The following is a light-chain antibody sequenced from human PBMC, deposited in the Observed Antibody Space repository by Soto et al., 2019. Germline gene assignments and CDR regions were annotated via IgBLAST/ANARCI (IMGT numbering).Light chain of an antibody. CDR1: SINIGTYNL. CDR2: EVN. V-gene: IGLV2-23*02. CDR3: SSYAGSNTLI. Sequence: QSALTQPASVSGSPGQSITISCNGTSINIGTYNLVSWYQQHPAKAPKLMIYEVNKRPSGVSNRFSGSKSGNTASLTISGLQAEDEADYYCSSYAGSNTLIFGGGTKLTVL. J-gene: IGLJ2*01.